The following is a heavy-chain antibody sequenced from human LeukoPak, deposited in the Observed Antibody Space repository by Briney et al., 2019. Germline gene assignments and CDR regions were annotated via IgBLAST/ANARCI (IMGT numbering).Heavy chain of an antibody. CDR1: GGSISSYY. J-gene: IGHJ6*03. CDR3: ARDRYYYDSSGYYASRYYYYYMDV. V-gene: IGHV4-59*01. Sequence: PSETLSLTCTGSGGSISSYYWSWIRQPPGKGLEWIGYIYYSGSTNYNPSLKSRVTISVDTSKNQFSLKLSSVTAADTAVYYSARDRYYYDSSGYYASRYYYYYMDVWGKGTTVTVSS. D-gene: IGHD3-22*01. CDR2: IYYSGST.